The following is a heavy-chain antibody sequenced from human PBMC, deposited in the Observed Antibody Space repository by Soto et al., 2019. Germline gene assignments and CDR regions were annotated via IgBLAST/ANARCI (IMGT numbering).Heavy chain of an antibody. D-gene: IGHD2-15*01. CDR2: IIPILGIA. Sequence: SVKVSCKASGGTFSSYTISWVRQAPGQGLEWMGRIIPILGIANYAQKFQGRVTITADKSTSTAYMELSSLRSEDTAVYYCARVHCSGGSCYRVYAFDIWGQGTMVTVSS. V-gene: IGHV1-69*02. CDR3: ARVHCSGGSCYRVYAFDI. CDR1: GGTFSSYT. J-gene: IGHJ3*02.